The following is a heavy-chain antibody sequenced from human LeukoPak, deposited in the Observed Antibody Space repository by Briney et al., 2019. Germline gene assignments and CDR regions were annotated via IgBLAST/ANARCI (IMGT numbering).Heavy chain of an antibody. V-gene: IGHV4-59*06. CDR2: IYYSGST. J-gene: IGHJ4*02. CDR1: GGSISSYY. D-gene: IGHD4-17*01. CDR3: AGDGDSPNYFDY. Sequence: SETLSLTCTVSGGSISSYYWSWIRQHPGKGLEWIGYIYYSGSTYYNPSLKSRVTISVDTSKNQFSLKLSSVTAADTAVYYCAGDGDSPNYFDYWGQGTLVTVSS.